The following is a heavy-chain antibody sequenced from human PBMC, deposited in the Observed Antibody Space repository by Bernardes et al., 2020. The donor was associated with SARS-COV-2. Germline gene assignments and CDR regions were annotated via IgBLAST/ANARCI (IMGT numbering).Heavy chain of an antibody. CDR3: ARGEHYDLWSGYYHVAMDY. J-gene: IGHJ4*02. D-gene: IGHD3-3*01. V-gene: IGHV3-48*01. CDR2: ISPSSNDI. CDR1: GFDFDRYG. Sequence: GSSLRLFCMGCGFDFDRYGINWVRQAPGKGLEWLSYISPSSNDIYYTDSVRGRFTVSRDNVNDVLFLHMNSLRGDDTAVYFYARGEHYDLWSGYYHVAMDYWGQGALVTVSS.